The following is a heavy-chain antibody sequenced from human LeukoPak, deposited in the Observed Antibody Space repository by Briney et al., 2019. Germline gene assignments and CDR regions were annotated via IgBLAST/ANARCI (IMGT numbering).Heavy chain of an antibody. V-gene: IGHV3-23*01. CDR1: GFTFKSYV. D-gene: IGHD1-26*01. CDR2: FYGGGVGI. CDR3: AKDLGWELPAEAY. J-gene: IGHJ4*02. Sequence: HPGGSLRLSCVASGFTFKSYVMKGLRQAPGKTLEGLDAFYGGGVGISYEDPVKGRFTISRDNSNNTLYLQMNSLRVEDTAIHYCAKDLGWELPAEAYWGQGILVTVSS.